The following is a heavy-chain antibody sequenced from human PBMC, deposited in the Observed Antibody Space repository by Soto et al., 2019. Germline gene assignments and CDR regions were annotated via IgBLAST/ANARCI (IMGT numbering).Heavy chain of an antibody. J-gene: IGHJ4*02. D-gene: IGHD3-16*01. CDR1: GFTFSSYG. V-gene: IGHV3-33*01. Sequence: QVQLVESGGGVVQPGRSLRLSCAASGFTFSSYGMHWVRQAPGKGLEWAAFIWHDGGNKFYAESVKGRFTISRDNSKNTLYLQMTSLSAEDTAMYYCARDGDVNTGFGKDYWGQGTLVTVSS. CDR2: IWHDGGNK. CDR3: ARDGDVNTGFGKDY.